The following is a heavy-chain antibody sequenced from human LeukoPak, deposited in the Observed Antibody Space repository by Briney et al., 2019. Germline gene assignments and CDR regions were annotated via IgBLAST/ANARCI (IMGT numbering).Heavy chain of an antibody. J-gene: IGHJ3*02. CDR1: GFTFSSYG. CDR2: IWYDGSNK. V-gene: IGHV3-33*01. D-gene: IGHD3-10*01. CDR3: AREMVRGVIADI. Sequence: PGGSLRLSCAASGFTFSSYGMHWVRQAPGKGLEWVAVIWYDGSNKYYADSVKGRFTISRDNSKNTLYLQMNSLRAEDTAVYYCAREMVRGVIADIWGQGTMVTVSS.